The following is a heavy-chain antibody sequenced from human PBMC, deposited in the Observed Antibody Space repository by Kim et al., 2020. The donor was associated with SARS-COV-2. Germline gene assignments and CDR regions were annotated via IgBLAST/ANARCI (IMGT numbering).Heavy chain of an antibody. Sequence: SETLSLTCAVYGGSFSGYYWSWIRQPPGKGLEGIGEINHSGSTNYNPSLKSRVTISVDTSKNQFSLKLSSVTAADTAVYYCARGYCSGGSCYTKQVGFFDYWGQGTLVTVSS. J-gene: IGHJ4*02. V-gene: IGHV4-34*01. D-gene: IGHD2-15*01. CDR3: ARGYCSGGSCYTKQVGFFDY. CDR1: GGSFSGYY. CDR2: INHSGST.